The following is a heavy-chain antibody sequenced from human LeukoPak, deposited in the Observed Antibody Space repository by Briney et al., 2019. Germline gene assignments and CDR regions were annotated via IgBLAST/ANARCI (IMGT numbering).Heavy chain of an antibody. J-gene: IGHJ4*02. Sequence: PSETLSLTCTVSGGSISSVGYYWSWIRQHPGKGLEWIGYIYYSGSTYYNPSLKSRVTISVDTSKNQFSLKLSSVTAADTAVYYCARADPYYYDSSGYFDYWGQGTLVTVSS. CDR2: IYYSGST. CDR1: GGSISSVGYY. CDR3: ARADPYYYDSSGYFDY. V-gene: IGHV4-31*03. D-gene: IGHD3-22*01.